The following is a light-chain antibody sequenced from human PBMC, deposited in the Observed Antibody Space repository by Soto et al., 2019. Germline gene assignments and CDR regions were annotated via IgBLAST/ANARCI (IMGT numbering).Light chain of an antibody. CDR2: AAS. Sequence: AIRMTQSPSSFSASTGDRVTITCRASQGISSYLAWYQQKPGQAPKLLIYAASTLQSGVPSRFSGSGSGTDFTLTISCLQSEDFATYYCQQYYSYPLTFGPGTKVDI. J-gene: IGKJ3*01. V-gene: IGKV1-8*01. CDR1: QGISSY. CDR3: QQYYSYPLT.